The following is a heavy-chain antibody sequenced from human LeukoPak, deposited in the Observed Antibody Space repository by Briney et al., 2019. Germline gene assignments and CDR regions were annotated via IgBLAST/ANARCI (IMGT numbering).Heavy chain of an antibody. Sequence: SQTLSLTCAVSGGSISSGGYSWSWIRQPPGKGLEWIGYIYYSGSTYYNPSLKSRVTISVDTSKNQFSLKLSSVTAADTAVYYCARETSQKGAHYMDVWGKGTTITISS. J-gene: IGHJ6*03. V-gene: IGHV4-30-4*07. D-gene: IGHD3-16*01. CDR1: GGSISSGGYS. CDR2: IYYSGST. CDR3: ARETSQKGAHYMDV.